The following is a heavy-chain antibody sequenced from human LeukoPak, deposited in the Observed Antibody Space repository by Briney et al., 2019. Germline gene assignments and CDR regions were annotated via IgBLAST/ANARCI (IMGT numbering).Heavy chain of an antibody. J-gene: IGHJ6*03. Sequence: KPSETLSLTCAVYGGSFSGYYWSWIRQPPGKGLEWIGEINHSGSTNYNPSLKSRVTISVDTSKNQFSLKLSSVTAADTAVYYFCARRWRRNYYYYYMDVWGKGTTVTISS. CDR2: INHSGST. D-gene: IGHD2-15*01. CDR3: CARRWRRNYYYYYMDV. V-gene: IGHV4-34*01. CDR1: GGSFSGYY.